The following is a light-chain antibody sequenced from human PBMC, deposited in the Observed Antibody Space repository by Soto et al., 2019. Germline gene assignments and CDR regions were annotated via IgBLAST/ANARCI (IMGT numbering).Light chain of an antibody. J-gene: IGKJ1*01. Sequence: EIALTQSPDTLSLSLGERATLSCRASQSVSSSYLAWYRQKPGQAPRLLIYDASSRATGITDRFTGSGSGTDFTLTITRLEPEDFAVYYCQYYGASPQTFGKGTKVDIK. V-gene: IGKV3-20*01. CDR2: DAS. CDR3: QYYGASPQT. CDR1: QSVSSSY.